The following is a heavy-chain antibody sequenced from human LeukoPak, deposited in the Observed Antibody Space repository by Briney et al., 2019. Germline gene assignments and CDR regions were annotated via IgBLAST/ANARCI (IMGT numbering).Heavy chain of an antibody. CDR1: GFTFSSYA. J-gene: IGHJ6*03. CDR3: ARVTDCSGGSCYSWRWYYYYYYMDV. V-gene: IGHV3-23*01. Sequence: GGSLRLSCAASGFTFSSYAMSWVRQAPGKGLEWVSAISGSGGSTYYADSVKGRFTISRDNSKNTLYLQMNSLRAEDTAVYYCARVTDCSGGSCYSWRWYYYYYYMDVWGKGTTVTVSS. CDR2: ISGSGGST. D-gene: IGHD2-15*01.